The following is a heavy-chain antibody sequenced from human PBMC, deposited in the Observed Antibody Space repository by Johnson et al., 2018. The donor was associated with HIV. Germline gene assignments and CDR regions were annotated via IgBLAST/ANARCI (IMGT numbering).Heavy chain of an antibody. CDR2: ISYDGSNK. J-gene: IGHJ3*02. CDR3: AREGVWGSYPSFDRRAFDI. Sequence: QVQLVESGGGVVQPGRSLRLSCAASGFTFSSYAMHWVRQAPGQGLEWVAVISYDGSNKYYADSVKGRFTISRDNSKNTLYLQMNSLIAEDTAVYYCAREGVWGSYPSFDRRAFDIWCQGTMVTVSS. V-gene: IGHV3-30-3*01. D-gene: IGHD3-16*02. CDR1: GFTFSSYA.